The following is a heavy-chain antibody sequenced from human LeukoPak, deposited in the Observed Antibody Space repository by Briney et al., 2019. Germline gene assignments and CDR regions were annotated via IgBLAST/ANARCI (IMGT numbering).Heavy chain of an antibody. CDR1: GYTFTGYY. CDR2: INPNSGGA. CDR3: ARGGETHCGSTSCHLLPFDY. Sequence: ASVKVSCKASGYTFTGYYMHWVRQAPGQGLEWMGWINPNSGGAMYAQKFQGRVTMTRDTSISTAHMELSRLRSDDTAVYYCARGGETHCGSTSCHLLPFDYWGQGTLVTVSS. J-gene: IGHJ4*02. D-gene: IGHD2-2*01. V-gene: IGHV1-2*02.